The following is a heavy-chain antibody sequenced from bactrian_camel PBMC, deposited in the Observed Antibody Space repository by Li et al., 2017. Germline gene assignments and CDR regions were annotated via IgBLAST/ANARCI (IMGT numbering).Heavy chain of an antibody. D-gene: IGHD1*01. CDR3: AADFLQYCREPRLTY. CDR1: VNSNNLNC. V-gene: IGHV3S53*01. J-gene: IGHJ4*01. CDR2: ITSEGIP. Sequence: VQLVESGGGLVQAGGSLNLSCAATVNSNNLNCMGWFRQAPGKEREGVASITSEGIPIVADSVKGRFTISKDNAKNTLFLQMNSLKPEDTAMYYCAADFLQYCREPRLTYWGQGTQVTVS.